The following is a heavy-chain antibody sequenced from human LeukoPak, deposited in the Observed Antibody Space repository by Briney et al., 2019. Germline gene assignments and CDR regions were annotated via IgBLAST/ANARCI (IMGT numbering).Heavy chain of an antibody. CDR3: ARYNRRYRSGGICYVDAFDI. D-gene: IGHD2-15*01. J-gene: IGHJ3*02. CDR1: GYSFTSYW. Sequence: GESLKISCKGSGYSFTSYWIGWVRQMPGKGLEWMGIIYPGDSDTRYSPSFQGQVTISADKSISTAYLHWSSLKASDTAMYYCARYNRRYRSGGICYVDAFDIWGQGTMVTVSS. V-gene: IGHV5-51*01. CDR2: IYPGDSDT.